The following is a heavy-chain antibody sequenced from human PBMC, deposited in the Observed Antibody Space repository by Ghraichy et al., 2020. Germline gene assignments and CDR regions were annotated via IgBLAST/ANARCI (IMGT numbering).Heavy chain of an antibody. CDR2: IKSKTDGGTT. D-gene: IGHD6-13*01. CDR3: TTDSSSWCNWFDP. J-gene: IGHJ5*02. CDR1: GFTFSNDW. Sequence: GGSLRLSCAASGFTFSNDWMSWVRQAPGKGLEWVGRIKSKTDGGTTDYAAPVKGRFTISRDDSKNTLYLQMNSLKTEDTAVYYCTTDSSSWCNWFDPWGQGTLVTVSS. V-gene: IGHV3-15*01.